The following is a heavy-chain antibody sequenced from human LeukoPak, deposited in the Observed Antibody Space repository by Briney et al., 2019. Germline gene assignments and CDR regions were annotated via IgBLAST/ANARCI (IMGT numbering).Heavy chain of an antibody. D-gene: IGHD5-24*01. J-gene: IGHJ4*02. Sequence: SVTVSCTASGGTFSSYAISWVRQAPGQGLGWMGGIIPIFGTANYAQKFQGRVTITADESTSTAYMELSSLRSEDTAVYYCARAGPPSRDGYNFPFDYWGQGTLVTVSS. CDR1: GGTFSSYA. CDR2: IIPIFGTA. V-gene: IGHV1-69*13. CDR3: ARAGPPSRDGYNFPFDY.